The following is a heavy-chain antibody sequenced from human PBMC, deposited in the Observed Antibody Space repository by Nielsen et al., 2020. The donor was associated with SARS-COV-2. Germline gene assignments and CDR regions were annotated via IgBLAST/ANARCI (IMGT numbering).Heavy chain of an antibody. CDR3: ARDSKLPGFDY. CDR1: GYSISSGYY. D-gene: IGHD1-1*01. J-gene: IGHJ4*02. CDR2: IYHSGST. Sequence: SETLSLTCTVSGYSISSGYYWGWIRQPPGKGLEWIGSIYHSGSTYYNPSLKSRVTISVDTSKNQFSLKLSSVTAADTAGYYCARDSKLPGFDYWGQGTLVTVSS. V-gene: IGHV4-38-2*02.